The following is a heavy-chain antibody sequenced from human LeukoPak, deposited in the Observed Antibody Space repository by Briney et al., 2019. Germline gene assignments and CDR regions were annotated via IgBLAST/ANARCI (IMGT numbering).Heavy chain of an antibody. CDR3: ARQLGGSGSY. J-gene: IGHJ4*02. CDR1: GFTFNNYW. D-gene: IGHD3-10*01. Sequence: GGSLRLSCAASGFTFNNYWMSWVRQAPGKGLEWVANIKQDGSEIYYVDSVKGRFTISRNNTKNSVYLQMNSLRAEDTAVYYCARQLGGSGSYWGQGTLVTVSS. CDR2: IKQDGSEI. V-gene: IGHV3-7*01.